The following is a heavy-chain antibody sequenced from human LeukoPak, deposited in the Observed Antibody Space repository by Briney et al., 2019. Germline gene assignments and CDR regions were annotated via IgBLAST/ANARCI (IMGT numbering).Heavy chain of an antibody. Sequence: GGSLRLSCAASGFTFSSYWMSWVRQAPGEGLEWVANIKQDGSEKYYVDSVKGRFTISRDNAKNSLYLQMNSLRAEDTTVYYCARDCWDYGSGSYCGIDYWGQGTLVTISS. CDR1: GFTFSSYW. D-gene: IGHD3-10*01. V-gene: IGHV3-7*01. J-gene: IGHJ4*02. CDR2: IKQDGSEK. CDR3: ARDCWDYGSGSYCGIDY.